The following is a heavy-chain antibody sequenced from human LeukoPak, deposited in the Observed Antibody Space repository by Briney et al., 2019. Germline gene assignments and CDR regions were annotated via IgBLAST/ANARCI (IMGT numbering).Heavy chain of an antibody. D-gene: IGHD4-17*01. Sequence: PGGSLRLSCAASGFTFNSYAMSWVRQAPGKGPEWVSTISGSGGSTHYADSVKGRFTISRDNSKNTLYLQMNSLRAEDTAVYYCAKDWSVTTSGAFNLWGQGTMVTVSS. CDR3: AKDWSVTTSGAFNL. J-gene: IGHJ3*01. CDR1: GFTFNSYA. V-gene: IGHV3-23*01. CDR2: ISGSGGST.